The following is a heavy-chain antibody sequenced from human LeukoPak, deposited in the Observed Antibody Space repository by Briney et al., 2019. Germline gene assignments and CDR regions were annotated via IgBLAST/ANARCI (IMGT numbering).Heavy chain of an antibody. J-gene: IGHJ4*02. CDR3: AKEGRIAAGTGDYFDY. D-gene: IGHD6-13*01. CDR1: GFPFSNYA. V-gene: IGHV3-23*01. Sequence: GGSLTLSCAVWGFPFSNYAMSWLRQAPGKGLEGVSGISANGDTTKYADSVKGRFTISRDNSKNTVFLQMNSLRADDTAVYYCAKEGRIAAGTGDYFDYWGQGTLVTVSS. CDR2: ISANGDTT.